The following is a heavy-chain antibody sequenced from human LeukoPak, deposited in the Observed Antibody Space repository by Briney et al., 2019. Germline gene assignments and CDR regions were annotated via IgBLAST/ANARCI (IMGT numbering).Heavy chain of an antibody. D-gene: IGHD1-20*01. CDR2: INPNSGGT. Sequence: EASVKVSCKASGYTFTGYYMHWVRQAPGQGLEWMGRINPNSGGTNYAQKFQGRVTMTRDTSISTAYMELSRLRSDDTAVYYCARVPRITGTGPPRRFDYWGQGTLVTVSS. V-gene: IGHV1-2*06. CDR3: ARVPRITGTGPPRRFDY. J-gene: IGHJ4*02. CDR1: GYTFTGYY.